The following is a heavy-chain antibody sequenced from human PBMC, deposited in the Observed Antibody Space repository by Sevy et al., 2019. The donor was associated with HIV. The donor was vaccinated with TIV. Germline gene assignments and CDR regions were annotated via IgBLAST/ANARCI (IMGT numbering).Heavy chain of an antibody. D-gene: IGHD1-1*01. Sequence: GGSLRLSCAVSGFTFSSYTMNWVRQAPGKGLEWVSSISSSSSYIYYADSVKGRFTISRDNAKNSLYLQMNSLRAEDTAVYYCARGVNVDGTGGWFDLWGQGTLVTVSS. CDR2: ISSSSSYI. CDR1: GFTFSSYT. J-gene: IGHJ5*02. V-gene: IGHV3-21*01. CDR3: ARGVNVDGTGGWFDL.